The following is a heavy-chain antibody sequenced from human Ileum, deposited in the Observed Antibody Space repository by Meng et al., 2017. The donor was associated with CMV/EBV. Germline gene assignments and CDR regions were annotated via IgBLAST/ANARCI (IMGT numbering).Heavy chain of an antibody. V-gene: IGHV3-74*01. CDR3: ARGGPGAFDI. CDR1: GFTFSTHW. D-gene: IGHD3-16*01. CDR2: IKSEGSHT. J-gene: IGHJ3*02. Sequence: LSCAASGFTFSTHWMHWVRQVPGKGLVWVSYIKSEGSHTTYADSVRGRFTISRDNSKNTLYLQMNSLRVEDTADYYCARGGPGAFDIWGQGTMVTVSS.